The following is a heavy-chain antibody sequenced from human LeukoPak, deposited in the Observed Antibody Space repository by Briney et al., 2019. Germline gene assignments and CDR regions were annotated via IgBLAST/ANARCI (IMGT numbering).Heavy chain of an antibody. Sequence: GGSLRPSCAASAFTFSSYAMTWVRQAPGKGLEWVSAISGSGGSTYYADSVKGRFTISRDNSKNTLYLQMNSLRAEDTAVYYCAKNRAVTPFYDYWGQGTLVTVSS. V-gene: IGHV3-23*01. CDR1: AFTFSSYA. J-gene: IGHJ4*02. CDR3: AKNRAVTPFYDY. D-gene: IGHD2/OR15-2a*01. CDR2: ISGSGGST.